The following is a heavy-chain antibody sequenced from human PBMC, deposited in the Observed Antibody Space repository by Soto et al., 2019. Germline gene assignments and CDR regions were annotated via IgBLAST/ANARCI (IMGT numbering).Heavy chain of an antibody. CDR2: IIPIFGTP. D-gene: IGHD3-10*01. CDR3: ARDLEFRDGNISHLDY. Sequence: SVKVSCKASGGTFTTHAFNWVRQAPGQGLEWVGGIIPIFGTPNYAQKFQGRVTITADGSTSTVYMELSSLTPEDTAVYYCARDLEFRDGNISHLDYWGQGTLVTVSS. V-gene: IGHV1-69*13. CDR1: GGTFTTHA. J-gene: IGHJ4*02.